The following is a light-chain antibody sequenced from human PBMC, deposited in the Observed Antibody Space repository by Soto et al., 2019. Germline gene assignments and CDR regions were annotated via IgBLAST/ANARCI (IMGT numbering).Light chain of an antibody. V-gene: IGKV3-11*01. CDR3: HQRSSLPFS. Sequence: VLTQSPATLSLSPGERATLSCGASQSVSSYLAWYQQKHGQAPRLLIYEASNRATCIPARLSGSGSGTDFTLTTSSLEPEDFAVYSCHQRSSLPFSFGGGTKLEIK. J-gene: IGKJ4*01. CDR1: QSVSSY. CDR2: EAS.